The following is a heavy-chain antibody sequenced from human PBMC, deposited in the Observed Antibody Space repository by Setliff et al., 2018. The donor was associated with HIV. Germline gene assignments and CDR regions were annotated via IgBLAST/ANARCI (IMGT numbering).Heavy chain of an antibody. CDR3: ARWRWQQSEFDC. V-gene: IGHV3-23*01. CDR2: ISGSGGST. CDR1: GFTFSSFA. D-gene: IGHD3-3*01. J-gene: IGHJ4*02. Sequence: PGGSLRLSCAASGFTFSSFAMSWVRQAPGKGLEWVSGISGSGGSTYYADSVKGRFTIPRDNSKNTLYLQMNSLRAEDTAVYYCARWRWQQSEFDCWGQGTLVTVSS.